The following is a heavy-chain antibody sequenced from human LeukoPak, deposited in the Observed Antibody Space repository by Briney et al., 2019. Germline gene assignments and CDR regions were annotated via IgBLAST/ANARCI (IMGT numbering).Heavy chain of an antibody. CDR3: VKDRGYCSGGSCGYLDY. CDR1: GFTFSSYG. J-gene: IGHJ4*02. CDR2: ISYDGSDK. V-gene: IGHV3-30*18. Sequence: GGSLRLSCAASGFTFSSYGMHWVRQAPGKGLEWVAIISYDGSDKDCADSVKGRFTISRDNSKSTLYLQMNSLRAEDTAVYYCVKDRGYCSGGSCGYLDYWGQGTLVTVSS. D-gene: IGHD2-15*01.